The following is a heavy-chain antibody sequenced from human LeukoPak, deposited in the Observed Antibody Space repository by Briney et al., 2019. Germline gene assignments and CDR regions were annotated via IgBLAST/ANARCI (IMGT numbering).Heavy chain of an antibody. CDR1: GFTFSDYD. V-gene: IGHV3-13*01. J-gene: IGHJ4*02. CDR3: ARVAKERVGGVYYFDY. Sequence: PGGSLRLSCAASGFTFSDYDMHWVRRATGKGLEWVSAIGTAGDTYYTGSVQGRFTISRENAKNSLYLQMNSLRAGDTAVYYCARVAKERVGGVYYFDYWGQGTLVTVSS. CDR2: IGTAGDT. D-gene: IGHD1-1*01.